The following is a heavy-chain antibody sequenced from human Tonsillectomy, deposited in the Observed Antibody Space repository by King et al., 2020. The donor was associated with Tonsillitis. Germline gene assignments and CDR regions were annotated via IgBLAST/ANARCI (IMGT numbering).Heavy chain of an antibody. CDR3: AKVRSYGWGDAFDI. J-gene: IGHJ3*02. CDR1: GFTFSSYA. V-gene: IGHV3-23*04. Sequence: VQLVESGGGFVQPGGSLRLSCAASGFTFSSYAMSWVRQAPGKGLNWVSTISGSGGSTYYADSVKGRFTISRDNSKNPLYLQMKSLRAEDTAVYYCAKVRSYGWGDAFDIWGQGTMVTVSS. CDR2: ISGSGGST. D-gene: IGHD5-18*01.